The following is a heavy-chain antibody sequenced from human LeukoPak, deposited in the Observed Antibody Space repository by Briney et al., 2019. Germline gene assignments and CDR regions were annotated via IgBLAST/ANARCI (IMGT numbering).Heavy chain of an antibody. J-gene: IGHJ4*02. V-gene: IGHV3-11*04. D-gene: IGHD4-17*01. Sequence: GGSLRLSCAASGFTFSDYYMSWIRQAPGKGLEWVSYISSSGNNICYADSVKGRFTVSRDNAKNSLYLQMNSLRAEDTAVYYCARDRSTVTTWVDYWGQGTLVTVSS. CDR1: GFTFSDYY. CDR2: ISSSGNNI. CDR3: ARDRSTVTTWVDY.